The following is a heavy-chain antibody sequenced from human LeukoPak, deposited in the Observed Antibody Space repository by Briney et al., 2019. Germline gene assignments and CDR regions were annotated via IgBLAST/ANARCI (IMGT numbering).Heavy chain of an antibody. CDR1: GFIFSTYA. Sequence: PGGSLRLFCAASGFIFSTYAMHWVRQAPGKGLDWVAVISYDESNEYYADSVKGRSTISRDNSKNTLYLQMNSLRAEDSAVYYCARDSYGSDYWGQGTLVTVSS. V-gene: IGHV3-30-3*01. CDR3: ARDSYGSDY. D-gene: IGHD3-10*01. J-gene: IGHJ4*02. CDR2: ISYDESNE.